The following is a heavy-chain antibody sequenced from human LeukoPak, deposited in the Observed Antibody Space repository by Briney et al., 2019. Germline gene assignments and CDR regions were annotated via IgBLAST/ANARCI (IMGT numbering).Heavy chain of an antibody. CDR3: ARGNYVDY. J-gene: IGHJ4*02. V-gene: IGHV4-34*01. CDR1: GGSYSGYY. CDR2: INHSGST. Sequence: SETLSLTCAVYGGSYSGYYWSWIRQPPGKGLEWIGEINHSGSTNYNPSLKSRVTISVDTSKNRFSLKLSSVTAADTAVYYCARGNYVDYWGQGTLVTVSS.